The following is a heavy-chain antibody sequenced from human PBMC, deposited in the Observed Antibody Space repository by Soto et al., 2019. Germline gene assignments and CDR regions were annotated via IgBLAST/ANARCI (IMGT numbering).Heavy chain of an antibody. CDR3: ARDVTPTTPNDILTGSWYYFDY. CDR2: INPNSGGT. D-gene: IGHD3-9*01. J-gene: IGHJ4*02. CDR1: GYTFTGYY. V-gene: IGHV1-2*04. Sequence: ASVKVSCKASGYTFTGYYMHWVRQAPGQGLEWMGWINPNSGGTNYAQKFQGWVTMTRDTSISTAYMELSRLRSDDTAVYYCARDVTPTTPNDILTGSWYYFDYWGQGTLVTASS.